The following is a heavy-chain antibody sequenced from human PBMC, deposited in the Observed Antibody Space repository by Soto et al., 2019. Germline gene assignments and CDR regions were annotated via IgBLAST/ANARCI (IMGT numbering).Heavy chain of an antibody. CDR2: INPNSGGT. J-gene: IGHJ4*02. CDR3: AGEYCSGGSCYSAFDY. CDR1: GYTFTGYY. V-gene: IGHV1-2*04. Sequence: ASVKVSCKASGYTFTGYYMHWLRQAPGQGLEWMGWINPNSGGTNYAQKFQGWVTMTRDTSISTAYMELSRLRSDDTAVYYCAGEYCSGGSCYSAFDYGGQGTLVTVSS. D-gene: IGHD2-15*01.